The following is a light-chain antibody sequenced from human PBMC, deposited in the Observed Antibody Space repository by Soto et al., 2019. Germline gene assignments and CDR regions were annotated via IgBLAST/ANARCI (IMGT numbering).Light chain of an antibody. Sequence: EIVMTQSPATLSVSPGERATLSCRASQSLNDNLAWYQQKPGQAPRLLIYGTSSRAAGIPDRFSGRGSGTDFTLTISRLEPEDFAMYYCQQYGTSPSIIFGQGTRLEIK. CDR1: QSLNDN. V-gene: IGKV3-20*01. J-gene: IGKJ5*01. CDR2: GTS. CDR3: QQYGTSPSII.